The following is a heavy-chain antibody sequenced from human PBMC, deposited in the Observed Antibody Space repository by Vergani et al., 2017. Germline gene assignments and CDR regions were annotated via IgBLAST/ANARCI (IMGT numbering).Heavy chain of an antibody. D-gene: IGHD3-16*01. Sequence: QVQLVESGGGVVQRGGSLRLSCATSGFTLSNYDMQWIRQGPGKGMEFVAFIQFEGSNQYYADSVKGRFTLSRDFSKNTLYLQMTSXRTDDTATYYCAKHFRGWGIDYWGQGTQVIVSS. V-gene: IGHV3-30*02. CDR2: IQFEGSNQ. CDR3: AKHFRGWGIDY. J-gene: IGHJ4*02. CDR1: GFTLSNYD.